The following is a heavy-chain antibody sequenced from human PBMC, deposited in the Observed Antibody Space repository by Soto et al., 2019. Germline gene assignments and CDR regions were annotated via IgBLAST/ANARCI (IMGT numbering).Heavy chain of an antibody. CDR1: GFTFDDYA. Sequence: EVPLVESGGGLVQPGRSLRLSCAASGFTFDDYAMHWVRQAPGKGLEWVSGISWNSGSIGYADSVKGRFTISRDNAKNSLYLQMNSLRAEDTALYYCASSTVRNAFDIWGQGTMVTVSS. D-gene: IGHD3-10*01. CDR2: ISWNSGSI. CDR3: ASSTVRNAFDI. V-gene: IGHV3-9*01. J-gene: IGHJ3*02.